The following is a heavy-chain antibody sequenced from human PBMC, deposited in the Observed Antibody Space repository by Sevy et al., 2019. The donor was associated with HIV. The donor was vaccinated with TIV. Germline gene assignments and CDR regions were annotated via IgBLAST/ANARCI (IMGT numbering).Heavy chain of an antibody. V-gene: IGHV3-48*02. J-gene: IGHJ4*02. CDR3: ARSVEGHFDY. Sequence: GGSLRLSCAASGFKFSVYSMNWVRQAPGKGLEWISYMTSDTRTIKYAESVKGRFTIYRDNARNSVYLQMNSLRDEDTAVYYCARSVEGHFDYWGQATLVTVLL. CDR1: GFKFSVYS. CDR2: MTSDTRTI. D-gene: IGHD1-1*01.